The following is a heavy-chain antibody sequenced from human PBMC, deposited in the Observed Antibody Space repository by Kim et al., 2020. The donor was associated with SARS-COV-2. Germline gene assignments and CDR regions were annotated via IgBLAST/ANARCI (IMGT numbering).Heavy chain of an antibody. CDR1: GYTFTSYY. J-gene: IGHJ6*02. CDR3: AREFSVRHIVVVTAPRVFGYYGMDV. D-gene: IGHD2-21*02. Sequence: ASVKVSCKASGYTFTSYYMHWVRQAPGQGLEWMGIINPSGGSTSYAQKFQGRVTMTRDTSTSTVYMELSSLRSEDTAVYYCAREFSVRHIVVVTAPRVFGYYGMDVWGQGTTVTVSS. CDR2: INPSGGST. V-gene: IGHV1-46*01.